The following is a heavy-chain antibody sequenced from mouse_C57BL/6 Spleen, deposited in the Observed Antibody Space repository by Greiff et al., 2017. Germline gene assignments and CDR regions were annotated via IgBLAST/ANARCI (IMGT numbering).Heavy chain of an antibody. CDR3: ARDLRGNYAWYFDV. Sequence: EVQVVESEGGLVQPGRSMKLSCTASGFTFSDYYMAWVRQVPEKGLEWVANINYDGSSTYYLDSLKSRFIISGDNAKNILYLQMSSLKSEDTATYYCARDLRGNYAWYFDVWGTGTTVTVSS. V-gene: IGHV5-16*01. J-gene: IGHJ1*03. CDR1: GFTFSDYY. D-gene: IGHD2-1*01. CDR2: INYDGSST.